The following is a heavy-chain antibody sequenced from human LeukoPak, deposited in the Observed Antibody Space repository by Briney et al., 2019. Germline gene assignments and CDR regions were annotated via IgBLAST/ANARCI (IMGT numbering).Heavy chain of an antibody. V-gene: IGHV3-23*01. CDR2: ISGSGGNT. CDR3: AKVLPSSSSAFYYYGLDV. D-gene: IGHD6-6*01. Sequence: PGGSLRLSCAASGFTFSSYAMSWVRQAPGKGLEWVSVISGSGGNTYYADSVKGRFTISRDNSKNTLYLQMSSLRAEDTAVYYCAKVLPSSSSAFYYYGLDVWGQGTTVTVSS. CDR1: GFTFSSYA. J-gene: IGHJ6*02.